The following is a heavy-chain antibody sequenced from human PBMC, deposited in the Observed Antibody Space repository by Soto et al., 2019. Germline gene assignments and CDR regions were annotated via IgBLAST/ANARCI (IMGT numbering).Heavy chain of an antibody. J-gene: IGHJ6*02. CDR3: ARHGPHSRVQLGYYFGLDV. CDR1: GLTFSIYS. CDR2: ISGTSDTV. D-gene: IGHD6-13*01. Sequence: PGGSLRLSCAASGLTFSIYSMNWVRQAPGKGPEWISHISGTSDTVYYADSVKGRFTTSRDNAKNALYLQMSSLTDEDTAVYYCARHGPHSRVQLGYYFGLDVWGQGTTVTVSS. V-gene: IGHV3-48*02.